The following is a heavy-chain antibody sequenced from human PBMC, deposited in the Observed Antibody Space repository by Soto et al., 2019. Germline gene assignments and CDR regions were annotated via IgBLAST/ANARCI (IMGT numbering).Heavy chain of an antibody. CDR1: GGSVSSGSYY. Sequence: SETLSLTCTVSGGSVSSGSYYWSWIRQPPGKGLEWIGYIYYSGSTNYNPSLKSRVTISVDTSKNRFSLKLSSVTAADTAVYYCARSVWSGYYTLYYFDYWGQGTLVTVSS. V-gene: IGHV4-61*01. D-gene: IGHD3-3*01. CDR3: ARSVWSGYYTLYYFDY. J-gene: IGHJ4*02. CDR2: IYYSGST.